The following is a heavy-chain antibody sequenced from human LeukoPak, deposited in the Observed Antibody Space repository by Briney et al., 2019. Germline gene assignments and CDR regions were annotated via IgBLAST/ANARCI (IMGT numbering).Heavy chain of an antibody. CDR1: GFSVSGTH. J-gene: IGHJ4*02. Sequence: PGGSPRLSCAASGFSVSGTHMSWVRQAPGKGLEWVSAMHTGGTTYYADSVQGRFTIYRDNSKNTLYLQMNSLRAEDTAVYYCAKDEATSGGGLASWGQGTLVSVSS. CDR2: MHTGGTT. D-gene: IGHD3-16*01. CDR3: AKDEATSGGGLAS. V-gene: IGHV3-53*01.